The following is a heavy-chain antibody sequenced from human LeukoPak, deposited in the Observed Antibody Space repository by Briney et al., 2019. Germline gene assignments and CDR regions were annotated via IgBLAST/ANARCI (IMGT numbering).Heavy chain of an antibody. Sequence: PGGSLRLSCTASGFTFNNNVMSWVRQAPGEGLEWISTISDSGGSTYYADSVKGRFSISRDNSKSTLYLQMNSLRAGDTAIYYCAKGPYSGSWSGHLDSWGQGTLVTVSS. V-gene: IGHV3-23*01. D-gene: IGHD6-13*01. CDR2: ISDSGGST. CDR1: GFTFNNNV. J-gene: IGHJ4*02. CDR3: AKGPYSGSWSGHLDS.